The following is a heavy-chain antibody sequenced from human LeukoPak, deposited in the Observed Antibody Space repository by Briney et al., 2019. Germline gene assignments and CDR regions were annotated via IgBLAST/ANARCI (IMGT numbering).Heavy chain of an antibody. CDR1: GFTFSSYS. Sequence: PGGSLRLSCAASGFTFSSYSMNWVRQAPGKGLEWVSYISSSSSTIYYADSVKGRFTISRDNAKNSLYLQMNSLRAEDTAVYYCARDLYIAAASNWFDPWGQGTLVTVSS. V-gene: IGHV3-48*01. CDR3: ARDLYIAAASNWFDP. CDR2: ISSSSSTI. J-gene: IGHJ5*02. D-gene: IGHD6-13*01.